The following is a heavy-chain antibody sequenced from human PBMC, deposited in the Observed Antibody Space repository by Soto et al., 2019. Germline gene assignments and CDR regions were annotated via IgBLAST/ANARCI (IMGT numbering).Heavy chain of an antibody. CDR3: ARDEGDGYNEGDDY. CDR2: ISSSSSTI. V-gene: IGHV3-48*02. Sequence: GGSLRLSCVASGFTFSSYSMNWVRQAPGKGLEWVSYISSSSSTIYYADSVKGRFTISRDNAKNSLYLQMNSLRDEDTAVYYCARDEGDGYNEGDDYWGQGTLVTVSS. J-gene: IGHJ4*02. CDR1: GFTFSSYS. D-gene: IGHD5-12*01.